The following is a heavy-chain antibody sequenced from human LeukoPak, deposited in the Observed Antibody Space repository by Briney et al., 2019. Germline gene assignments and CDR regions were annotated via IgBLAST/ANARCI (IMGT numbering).Heavy chain of an antibody. V-gene: IGHV3-30*02. Sequence: PGGSLRLSCAASGFTFSSYGMHWVRQAPGKGLEWVAFILYDGSNKYYADSVKGRFTISRDNSKNTLYLQMNSLRAEDTAVYYCAANTESDAFDIWGQGTMVTVSS. CDR3: AANTESDAFDI. CDR1: GFTFSSYG. J-gene: IGHJ3*02. D-gene: IGHD1-14*01. CDR2: ILYDGSNK.